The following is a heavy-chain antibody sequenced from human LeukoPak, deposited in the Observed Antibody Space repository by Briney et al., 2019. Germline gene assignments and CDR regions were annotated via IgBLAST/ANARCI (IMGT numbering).Heavy chain of an antibody. CDR3: ARGMHKTYYFDY. CDR1: GFTFSSYA. CDR2: ISGSGGST. Sequence: PGGSLRLSCAASGFTFSSYAMSWVRQAPGKGLEWVSAISGSGGSTYYADSVKGRFTISRDNSKNTLYLQMNSLRAEDTAVYYCARGMHKTYYFDYWGQGTLVTVSS. J-gene: IGHJ4*02. V-gene: IGHV3-23*01.